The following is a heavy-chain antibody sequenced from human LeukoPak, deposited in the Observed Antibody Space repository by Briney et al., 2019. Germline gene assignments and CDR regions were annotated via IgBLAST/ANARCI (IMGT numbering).Heavy chain of an antibody. V-gene: IGHV4-34*01. Sequence: SETLSLTCAVYGGSFSGYCWSWIRQPPGKGLEWIGEINHSGSTNYNPSLKSRVTISVDTSKNQFSLKLSSVTAADTAVYYCASHVAGAGYFDYWGQGTLVTVSS. CDR1: GGSFSGYC. D-gene: IGHD6-19*01. CDR2: INHSGST. J-gene: IGHJ4*02. CDR3: ASHVAGAGYFDY.